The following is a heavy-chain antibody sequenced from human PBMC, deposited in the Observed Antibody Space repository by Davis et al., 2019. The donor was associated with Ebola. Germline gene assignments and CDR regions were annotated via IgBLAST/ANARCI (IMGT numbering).Heavy chain of an antibody. Sequence: SVKVSCKASGGTFSSYAISWVRQAPGQGLEWMGGIIPIFGTANYAQKFQGRVTITADESTSTAYMELSSLRSEDTAVYYCARGVPAPVDIVATIELYYYYYGMDVWGQGTTVTVSS. CDR1: GGTFSSYA. CDR2: IIPIFGTA. D-gene: IGHD5-12*01. CDR3: ARGVPAPVDIVATIELYYYYYGMDV. V-gene: IGHV1-69*13. J-gene: IGHJ6*02.